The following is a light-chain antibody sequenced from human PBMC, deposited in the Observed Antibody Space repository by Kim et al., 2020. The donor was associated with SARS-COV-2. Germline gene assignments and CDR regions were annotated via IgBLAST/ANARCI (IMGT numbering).Light chain of an antibody. Sequence: GGRVSVTCRASQGSSDYVAWYQQERDGGPELVIEGAAGWRGGVPGRGSGGGSGTDFTLTISGLQSEDFATYYCQQYYDYPRTFGQGTKLEI. J-gene: IGKJ2*01. CDR2: GAA. CDR1: QGSSDY. V-gene: IGKV1-8*01. CDR3: QQYYDYPRT.